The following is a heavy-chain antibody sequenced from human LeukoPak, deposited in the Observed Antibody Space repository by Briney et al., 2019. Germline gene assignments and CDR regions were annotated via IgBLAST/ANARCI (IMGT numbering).Heavy chain of an antibody. CDR3: ARALGYKVGATPDY. CDR1: GGSISSYY. CDR2: IYYSGST. Sequence: KASETLSLTCTVSGGSISSYYWGWIRQPPGKGLEWIGSIYYSGSTYYNPSLKSRVTISVDTSKNQFSLKLSSVTAADTAVYYCARALGYKVGATPDYWGQGTLVTVSS. V-gene: IGHV4-39*07. D-gene: IGHD1-26*01. J-gene: IGHJ4*02.